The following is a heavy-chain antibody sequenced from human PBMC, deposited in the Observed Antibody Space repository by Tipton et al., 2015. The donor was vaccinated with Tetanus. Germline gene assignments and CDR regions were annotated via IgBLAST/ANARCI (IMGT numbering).Heavy chain of an antibody. Sequence: QVQLVQSGAEVKKPGESLKISCKASGHNSRSYWINWIRQHPGEGLEWIGYISNSGSTYYNPSLKSRVTISVDTSQKQISLKVNSVTAADTAVYYCARDRGVRGGYYYYHGMDVWGQGTTVTVSS. D-gene: IGHD3-10*01. CDR3: ARDRGVRGGYYYYHGMDV. CDR1: GHNSRSYW. CDR2: ISNSGST. V-gene: IGHV4-59*06. J-gene: IGHJ6*02.